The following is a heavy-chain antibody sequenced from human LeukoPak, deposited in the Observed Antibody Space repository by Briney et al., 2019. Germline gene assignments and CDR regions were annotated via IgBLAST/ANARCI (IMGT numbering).Heavy chain of an antibody. J-gene: IGHJ4*02. CDR2: ISYDGSNK. CDR1: GFTFSSYG. Sequence: PGGSLRLSCAASGFTFSSYGMHWVRQAPGKGLEWVAVISYDGSNKYYADSVKGRFTISRDNSKNTLYLQMNSLRAEDTAVYYCAKGAYDSSGYRDYWGQGTLVTVSS. V-gene: IGHV3-30*18. CDR3: AKGAYDSSGYRDY. D-gene: IGHD3-22*01.